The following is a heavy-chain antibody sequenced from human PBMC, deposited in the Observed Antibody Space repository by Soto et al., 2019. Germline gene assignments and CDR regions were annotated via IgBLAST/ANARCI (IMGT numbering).Heavy chain of an antibody. V-gene: IGHV1-69*13. Sequence: ASVKVSCKASGGTFSSYAISWVRQAPGQGLEWMGGIIPIFGTANYAQKFQGRVTITADESTSTAYMELSSLRSEDTAVYYCARDQEDSSGSIPYFDYWGQGTLVSVSS. CDR3: ARDQEDSSGSIPYFDY. CDR1: GGTFSSYA. D-gene: IGHD3-22*01. CDR2: IIPIFGTA. J-gene: IGHJ4*02.